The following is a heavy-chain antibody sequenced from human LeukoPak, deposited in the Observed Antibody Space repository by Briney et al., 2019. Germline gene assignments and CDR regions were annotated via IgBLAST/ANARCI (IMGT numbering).Heavy chain of an antibody. CDR1: GFTFSSYG. CDR2: ISYDGSNK. J-gene: IGHJ5*02. CDR3: ARGASRNYYGSGRKIYNWFDP. Sequence: TGGSLRLSCAASGFTFSSYGMSWVRQAPGKGLEWVAVISYDGSNKYYADSVKGRFTISRDNPKNTLYLQMNSLRAEDTAVYYCARGASRNYYGSGRKIYNWFDPWGQGPLVTVSS. D-gene: IGHD3-10*01. V-gene: IGHV3-30*03.